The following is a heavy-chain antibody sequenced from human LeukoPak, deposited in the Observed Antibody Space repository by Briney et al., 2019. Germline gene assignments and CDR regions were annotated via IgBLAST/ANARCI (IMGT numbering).Heavy chain of an antibody. J-gene: IGHJ5*02. CDR1: GYIFTTYY. CDR2: INPSGGST. CDR3: ARSIMITFGGVIANWFDP. V-gene: IGHV1-46*01. Sequence: ASVKVSCEASGYIFTTYYIHWVRQAPGQGLEWMGIINPSGGSTNYEQKFQGRVTMTTDTSTSTAYMELRSLRSDDTAVYYCARSIMITFGGVIANWFDPWGQGTLVTVSS. D-gene: IGHD3-16*02.